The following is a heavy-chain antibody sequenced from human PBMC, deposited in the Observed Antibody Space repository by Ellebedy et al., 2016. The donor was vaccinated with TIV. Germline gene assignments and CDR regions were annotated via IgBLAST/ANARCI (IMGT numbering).Heavy chain of an antibody. J-gene: IGHJ4*01. CDR3: ARDGTKWGSGSKY. CDR1: GFIFSDFS. CDR2: MSSTSRYK. Sequence: GESLKISCAASGFIFSDFSMNSVRQVPGKGLDWVASMSSTSRYKYYGTSVKGRFTISRDNAKNSLYLQMDSLRAEDTAIYYCARDGTKWGSGSKYWGHGTLVTVSS. V-gene: IGHV3-21*01. D-gene: IGHD7-27*01.